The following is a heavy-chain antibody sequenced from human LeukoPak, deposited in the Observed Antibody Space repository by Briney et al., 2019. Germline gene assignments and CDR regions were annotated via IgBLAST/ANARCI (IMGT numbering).Heavy chain of an antibody. V-gene: IGHV1-69*13. Sequence: SVKVSCKASGGTFSSYAISWVRQAPGQGREWMGGIIPIFGTANYAQKFQGRVTITADESTSTAYMELSSLRSEDTAVYYCARSVAGPYYYGMDVWGQGTTVTVSS. CDR3: ARSVAGPYYYGMDV. CDR1: GGTFSSYA. J-gene: IGHJ6*02. CDR2: IIPIFGTA. D-gene: IGHD6-19*01.